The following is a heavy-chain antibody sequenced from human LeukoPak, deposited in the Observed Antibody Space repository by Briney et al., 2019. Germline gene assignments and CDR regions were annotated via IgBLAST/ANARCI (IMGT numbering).Heavy chain of an antibody. CDR3: ASLGYCSGGSCYYYYYMDV. D-gene: IGHD2-15*01. CDR2: INPSGGST. V-gene: IGHV1-46*01. CDR1: GYTFTSYY. Sequence: ASVKVSCKASGYTFTSYYMHWVRQAPGQGLEWMGIINPSGGSTSYAQKFQGRVTMTRDTSISTAYMELSRLRSDDTAVYYCASLGYCSGGSCYYYYYMDVWGKGTTVTISS. J-gene: IGHJ6*03.